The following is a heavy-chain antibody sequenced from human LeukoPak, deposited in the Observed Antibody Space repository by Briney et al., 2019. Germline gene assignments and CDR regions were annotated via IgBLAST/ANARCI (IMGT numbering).Heavy chain of an antibody. CDR1: GSTFSSYW. Sequence: GGSLRLSRAASGSTFSSYWMHWVRQAPGKGLVWVSRVNVDGRSTTYADSVKGRLTISRDNAKKTLYLQINSLRPEDTAFYYCARGIGIGAFDTWGRGTKVTVSS. CDR2: VNVDGRST. CDR3: ARGIGIGAFDT. V-gene: IGHV3-74*01. D-gene: IGHD2/OR15-2a*01. J-gene: IGHJ3*02.